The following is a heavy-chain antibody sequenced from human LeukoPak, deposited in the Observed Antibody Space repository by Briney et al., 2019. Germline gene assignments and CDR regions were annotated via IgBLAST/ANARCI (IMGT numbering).Heavy chain of an antibody. Sequence: ASVKVSCKASGYTFTSYYMHWVRQAPGQGLEWMGIINPSGGSTSYAQKFQGRDTMTRDMSTSTVYVELSSLRSEDTAVYYCASAGGGYATNFDYWGQGTLVTVSS. CDR3: ASAGGGYATNFDY. J-gene: IGHJ4*02. V-gene: IGHV1-46*01. D-gene: IGHD3-16*01. CDR2: INPSGGST. CDR1: GYTFTSYY.